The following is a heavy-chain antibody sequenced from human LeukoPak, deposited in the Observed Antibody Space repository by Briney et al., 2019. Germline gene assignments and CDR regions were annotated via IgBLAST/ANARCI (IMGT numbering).Heavy chain of an antibody. CDR3: ARVKRLVYGYYFDY. V-gene: IGHV4-59*01. CDR2: IYYSGNA. D-gene: IGHD6-13*01. J-gene: IGHJ4*02. Sequence: PSETLTLTCTVSGGSISSYYWSWIRQPPGKGLEWIGYIYYSGNANYNPSLKSRVNISIHTSKNQFSLKLSSVAVADTAVYYCARVKRLVYGYYFDYWGQGTLVTVSS. CDR1: GGSISSYY.